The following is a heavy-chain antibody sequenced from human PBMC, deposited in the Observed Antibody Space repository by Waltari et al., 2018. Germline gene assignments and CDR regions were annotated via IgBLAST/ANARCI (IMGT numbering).Heavy chain of an antibody. V-gene: IGHV3-23*01. CDR1: GFTFSTYA. J-gene: IGHJ4*02. D-gene: IGHD6-13*01. CDR3: AKDHGSGSWYYFDY. CDR2: ISRRGDRK. Sequence: EVELLESGGGLVQPGGSLRLSCAASGFTFSTYAMSWVRQAPGKGLELVSVISRRGDRKDDADSVEGRLTISRDNSKSTLYLQMNSLRAEDTAIYYCAKDHGSGSWYYFDYWGQGTLVTVSS.